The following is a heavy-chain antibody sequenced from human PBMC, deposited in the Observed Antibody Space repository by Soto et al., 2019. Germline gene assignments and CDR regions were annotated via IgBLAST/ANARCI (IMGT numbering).Heavy chain of an antibody. CDR2: IRSKAYGGTT. V-gene: IGHV3-49*03. Sequence: PGWDLRLSCTASGFTFGDYAMSWFRQAPGKGLEWVGFIRSKAYGGTTEYAASVKGRFTISRDDSKSIAYMQMNSLKTEDTAVYYCTRGHTAMVLVYYGRDVGGQGTTST. CDR1: GFTFGDYA. J-gene: IGHJ6*02. CDR3: TRGHTAMVLVYYGRDV. D-gene: IGHD5-18*01.